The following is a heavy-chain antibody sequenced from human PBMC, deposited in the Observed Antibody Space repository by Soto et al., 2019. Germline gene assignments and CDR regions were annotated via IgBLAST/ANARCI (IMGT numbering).Heavy chain of an antibody. CDR1: GFIFSKNG. V-gene: IGHV3-30*02. CDR3: TIVRVADSALDH. Sequence: SGGSLRLSCVGSGFIFSKNGMHWVRQTPGKGLEWVAFMSYDGSDTFYADSVEGRFTISRDNSKNTLFLHMSNLRAEDTAMYYCTIVRVADSALDHWGQGTLVTVSS. J-gene: IGHJ4*02. D-gene: IGHD3-10*02. CDR2: MSYDGSDT.